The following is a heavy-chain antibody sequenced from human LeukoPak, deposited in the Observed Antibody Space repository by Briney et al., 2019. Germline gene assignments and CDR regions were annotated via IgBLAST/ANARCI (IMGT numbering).Heavy chain of an antibody. D-gene: IGHD2-21*01. V-gene: IGHV3-15*07. Sequence: PSETLSLTCAVYGGSFSGYYWSWVRQAPGKGLEWVGRIRSKIDGGATDYAAPVKGRFTISRDDSKNTLYLQINSLKIEDTAMYYCYTSITDYWGQGTLVTVSS. CDR2: IRSKIDGGAT. J-gene: IGHJ4*02. CDR3: YTSITDY. CDR1: GGSFSGYY.